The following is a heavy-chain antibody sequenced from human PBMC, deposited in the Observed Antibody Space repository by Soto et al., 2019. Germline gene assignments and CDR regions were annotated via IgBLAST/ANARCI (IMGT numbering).Heavy chain of an antibody. V-gene: IGHV4-59*01. D-gene: IGHD3-3*01. CDR1: GGSISSYY. J-gene: IGHJ3*02. CDR3: ARASGSLQWLEYDALDI. Sequence: SETLSLTCTASGGSISSYYWSWIRQPPGKGLEWIGYIYYSGSTNYNPSLKSRVTISVDTSKNQFSLKLSSVTAADTAVYYCARASGSLQWLEYDALDIWGQGTMVTVSS. CDR2: IYYSGST.